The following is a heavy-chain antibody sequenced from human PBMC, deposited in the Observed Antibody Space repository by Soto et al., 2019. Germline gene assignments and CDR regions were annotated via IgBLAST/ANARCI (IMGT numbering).Heavy chain of an antibody. D-gene: IGHD3-9*01. J-gene: IGHJ3*02. Sequence: PSETLSLTCTVSGGSISSSSYYWGWIRQPPGKGLEWIGSIYYSGSTYYNPPLKSRVTISVDTSKNQFSLKLSSVTAADTAVYYCARHQLLGEDYDILTGYVTDAFDIWGQGTTVTVSS. CDR1: GGSISSSSYY. CDR3: ARHQLLGEDYDILTGYVTDAFDI. V-gene: IGHV4-39*01. CDR2: IYYSGST.